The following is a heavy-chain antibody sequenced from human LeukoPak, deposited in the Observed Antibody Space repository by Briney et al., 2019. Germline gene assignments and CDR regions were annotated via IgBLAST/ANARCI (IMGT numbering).Heavy chain of an antibody. CDR3: AKWGDYDVLTGYYVSDF. CDR2: ISGRSGST. D-gene: IGHD3-9*01. J-gene: IGHJ4*02. V-gene: IGHV3-23*01. Sequence: PGASLRLSCAASGFIFSNYAMYWVRQAPGKGVEWVSAISGRSGSTYYADSVKGRFTISRDSSKNTLYLQMNSLRADDTAVYYCAKWGDYDVLTGYYVSDFWGQGTLVAVSS. CDR1: GFIFSNYA.